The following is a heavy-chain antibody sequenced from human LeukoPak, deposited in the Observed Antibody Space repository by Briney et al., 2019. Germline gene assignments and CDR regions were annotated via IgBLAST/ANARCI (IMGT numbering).Heavy chain of an antibody. V-gene: IGHV4-34*01. D-gene: IGHD2-15*01. CDR1: NGSFNSYY. CDR2: GNHSGST. J-gene: IGHJ2*01. CDR3: ARGYCRGGSCYFFWYFDL. Sequence: SETLSLTCAVYNGSFNSYYWSWIRQPPGKGLEWIGEGNHSGSTNYNPSLKNRVTISLDTSKKQFSLKLSSVTAADTAVYYCARGYCRGGSCYFFWYFDLWGRGTLVTVSS.